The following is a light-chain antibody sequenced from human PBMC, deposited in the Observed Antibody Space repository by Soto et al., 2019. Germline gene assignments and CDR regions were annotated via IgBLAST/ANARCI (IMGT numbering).Light chain of an antibody. J-gene: IGLJ1*01. CDR2: EGS. Sequence: QSALTQPASVSGSPGQSITISCTGTSSDVGSYNLVSWYQQHPGKAPKLMIYEGSKRPSGVSNRFSGSKSGNTASLTISGLQAEDEADYYCCSYAGSSFGYVFGTGTKVTVL. CDR3: CSYAGSSFGYV. V-gene: IGLV2-23*01. CDR1: SSDVGSYNL.